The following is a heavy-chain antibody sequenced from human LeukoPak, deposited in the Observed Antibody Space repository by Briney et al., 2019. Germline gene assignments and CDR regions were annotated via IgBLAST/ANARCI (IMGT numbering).Heavy chain of an antibody. J-gene: IGHJ4*02. CDR3: ARDRITIFGVVIDIPFDY. D-gene: IGHD3-3*01. CDR1: GFTVSSNY. CDR2: ISSSSSYI. V-gene: IGHV3-21*01. Sequence: GGSLRLSCAASGFTVSSNYMNWVRQAPGKGLEWVSSISSSSSYIYYADSVKGRFTISRDNAKNSLYLQMNSLRAEDTAVYYCARDRITIFGVVIDIPFDYWGQGTLVTVSS.